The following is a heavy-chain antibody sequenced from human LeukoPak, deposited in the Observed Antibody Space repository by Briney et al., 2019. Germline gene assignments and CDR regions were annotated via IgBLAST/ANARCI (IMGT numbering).Heavy chain of an antibody. CDR1: GFTSSSYS. CDR3: ARDPGYCSGGSCYFEHI. V-gene: IGHV3-21*01. J-gene: IGHJ3*02. CDR2: ISSSSSYI. Sequence: PGGSLRLSCAASGFTSSSYSMNWVRQAPGKGLEWVSSISSSSSYIYYADSVKGRFTISRDNAKNSLYLQMNSLRAEDTAVYYCARDPGYCSGGSCYFEHIWGQGTMVTVSS. D-gene: IGHD2-15*01.